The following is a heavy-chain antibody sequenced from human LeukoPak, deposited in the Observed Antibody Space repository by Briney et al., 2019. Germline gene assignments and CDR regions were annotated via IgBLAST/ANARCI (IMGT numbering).Heavy chain of an antibody. CDR2: IHTSGAT. J-gene: IGHJ3*02. CDR1: GGSLSSSY. Sequence: SETLSLTCTVSGGSLSSSYWSWIRQPAGKGLEWIGRIHTSGATNYNPSLKSRVTMSVDTSKNQFSLKLSSVTAADTAMYYCARTPVAMSTISALDIWGQGTKVTVSS. D-gene: IGHD5/OR15-5a*01. V-gene: IGHV4-4*07. CDR3: ARTPVAMSTISALDI.